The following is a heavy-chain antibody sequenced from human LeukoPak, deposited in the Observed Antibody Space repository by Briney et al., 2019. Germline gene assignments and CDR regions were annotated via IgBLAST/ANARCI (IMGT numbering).Heavy chain of an antibody. CDR2: IYYSGST. CDR3: ARDLVGSYDGWFDP. J-gene: IGHJ5*02. V-gene: IGHV4-59*01. D-gene: IGHD5-18*01. CDR1: GGSISSYY. Sequence: SETLSLTCTVSGGSISSYYWSWIRQPPGKGLEWIGYIYYSGSTNYNPSPKSRVTISVDTSKNQFSLKLSSVTAADTAVYYCARDLVGSYDGWFDPWGQGTLVTVSS.